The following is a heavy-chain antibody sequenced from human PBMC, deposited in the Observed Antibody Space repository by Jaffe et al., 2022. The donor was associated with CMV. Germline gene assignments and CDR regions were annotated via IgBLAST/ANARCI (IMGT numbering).Heavy chain of an antibody. CDR3: ARGETMGPTGGFDY. CDR1: GFTFNSYS. J-gene: IGHJ4*02. V-gene: IGHV3-21*03. D-gene: IGHD1-26*01. Sequence: EVQLVESGGGLVKPGESLRLSCAASGFTFNSYSMNWFRQAPGKGLEWVSSIDTRSNYIYYADSVKGRFTISRDNARNSLFLQMNSLRVDDTAVYYCARGETMGPTGGFDYWGQGSLVSVSS. CDR2: IDTRSNYI.